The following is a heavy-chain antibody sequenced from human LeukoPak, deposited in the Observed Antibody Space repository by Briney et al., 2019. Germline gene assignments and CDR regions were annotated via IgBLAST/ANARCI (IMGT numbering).Heavy chain of an antibody. CDR1: GGSFSGYY. CDR2: INHSGST. J-gene: IGHJ4*02. D-gene: IGHD5-24*01. CDR3: ARRRKMATIRPLDY. V-gene: IGHV4-34*01. Sequence: SETLSLTCAVYGGSFSGYYWSWIRQPPGKGLEWIGEINHSGSTNYNPSLKSRVTISVDTSKNQFSLKLSSVTAADTAVYYCARRRKMATIRPLDYWGQGTLVTVSS.